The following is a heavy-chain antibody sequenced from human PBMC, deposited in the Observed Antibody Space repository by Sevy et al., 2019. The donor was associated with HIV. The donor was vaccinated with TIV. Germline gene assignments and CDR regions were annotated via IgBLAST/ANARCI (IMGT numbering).Heavy chain of an antibody. CDR2: IYQSGTT. V-gene: IGHV4-39*01. D-gene: IGHD3-22*01. Sequence: SETLSLTCAVSGDSISSESYYWGWIRQSPGKGLERIASIYQSGTTNYNPSLKSRVTMSIDSSKSQFSLKLSSVTPADTASYYCARALYYYDVSGYYFDYWGQGILVTVSS. CDR1: GDSISSESYY. J-gene: IGHJ4*02. CDR3: ARALYYYDVSGYYFDY.